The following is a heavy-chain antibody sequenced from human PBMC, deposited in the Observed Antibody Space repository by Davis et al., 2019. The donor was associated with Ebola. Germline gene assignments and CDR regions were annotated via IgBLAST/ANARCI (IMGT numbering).Heavy chain of an antibody. Sequence: GSLKISCKDSGNSFTNHWIGWVRQMPGKGLEWMGIIYTGDSDTRYSPSFRGQVTISADKSIKTAFLQWSSLKASDTAMYYCASLRRTITGMEDAFDIWGQGTMVTVSS. CDR2: IYTGDSDT. V-gene: IGHV5-51*01. CDR1: GNSFTNHW. CDR3: ASLRRTITGMEDAFDI. D-gene: IGHD2-8*02. J-gene: IGHJ3*02.